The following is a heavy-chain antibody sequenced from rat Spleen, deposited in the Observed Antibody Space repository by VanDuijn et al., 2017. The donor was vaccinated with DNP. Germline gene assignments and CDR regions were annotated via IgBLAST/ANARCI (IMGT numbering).Heavy chain of an antibody. CDR2: ITNTGDGS. CDR3: TSNPHIRTAAPFDY. J-gene: IGHJ2*01. D-gene: IGHD3-8*01. CDR1: GFIFSNHW. Sequence: EVQLVESGGGPVQPGRSLKLSCLASGFIFSNHWMTWIRPAPGKGLEWVASITNTGDGSYYSDSVKGRFSLSRDNAKSTLYLQVNSLRSEDTATYYCTSNPHIRTAAPFDYWGQGVMVTVSS. V-gene: IGHV5-31*01.